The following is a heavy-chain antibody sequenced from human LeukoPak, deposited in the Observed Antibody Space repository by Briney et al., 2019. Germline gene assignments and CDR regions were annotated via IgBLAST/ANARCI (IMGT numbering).Heavy chain of an antibody. Sequence: ASVKVSCKASGYTFTSYYMHWVRQAPGQGLEWMGIINPSGGSTSYAQKFQGRVTMTRDMSTSTVYMELSSLRSEDTAMYYCAKDRSAPHMLWNAFDIWGQGTMVTVSS. CDR1: GYTFTSYY. D-gene: IGHD2-8*01. V-gene: IGHV1-46*01. CDR2: INPSGGST. J-gene: IGHJ3*02. CDR3: AKDRSAPHMLWNAFDI.